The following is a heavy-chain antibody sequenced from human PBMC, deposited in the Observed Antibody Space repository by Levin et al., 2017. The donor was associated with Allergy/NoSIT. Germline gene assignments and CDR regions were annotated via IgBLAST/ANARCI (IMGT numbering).Heavy chain of an antibody. CDR1: GLSFPDYG. CDR2: ITSDGSHK. J-gene: IGHJ4*02. D-gene: IGHD3-16*01. CDR3: AALGSFDY. Sequence: GASVKVSCTASGLSFPDYGVHWVRQAPDKGLEWVAIITSDGSHKYYADSVRGRFTISRDNSRNTLYLEMNSLRVEDTAVYFCAALGSFDYWGLGTLVTVSS. V-gene: IGHV3-30*05.